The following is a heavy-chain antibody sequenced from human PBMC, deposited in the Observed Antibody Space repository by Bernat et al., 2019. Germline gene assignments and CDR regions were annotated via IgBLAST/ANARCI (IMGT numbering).Heavy chain of an antibody. CDR2: ISSSSSYT. CDR1: GFTFSDYY. CDR3: ARERVGYSGYDAPYYYYYMDV. Sequence: QVQLVESGGGLVKPGGSLRLSCAASGFTFSDYYMSWIRQAPGKGLEWVSYISSSSSYTNYADSVKGRFTISRDNAKNSLYLQTNSLRAEDTAVYYCARERVGYSGYDAPYYYYYMDVWGKGTTVTVSS. D-gene: IGHD5-12*01. V-gene: IGHV3-11*05. J-gene: IGHJ6*03.